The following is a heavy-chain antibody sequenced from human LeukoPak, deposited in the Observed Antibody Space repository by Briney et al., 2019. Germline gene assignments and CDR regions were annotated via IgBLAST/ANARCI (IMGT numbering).Heavy chain of an antibody. V-gene: IGHV4-59*12. J-gene: IGHJ4*02. Sequence: PSETLSLTCTVSGGSISSYYWSWIRQPPGKGLEWIGYIYYSGSTNYNPSLKSRVTISVDTSKNQFSLKLSSVTAADTAVYYCARGGARLYSYGYVFGYWGQGTLVTVSS. D-gene: IGHD5-18*01. CDR1: GGSISSYY. CDR2: IYYSGST. CDR3: ARGGARLYSYGYVFGY.